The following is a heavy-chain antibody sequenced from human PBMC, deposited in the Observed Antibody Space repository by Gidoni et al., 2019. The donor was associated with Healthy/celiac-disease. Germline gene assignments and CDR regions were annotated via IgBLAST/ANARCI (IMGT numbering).Heavy chain of an antibody. Sequence: EVQLVESGGGLVQPGGSLRLSCASSGFPFSSYTGNWVRQAPGKGREWVSYISSSSSTIYYADSVKGRFTISRDNAKNSLYLQMNSLRAEDTAVYYCARDLGYGDPYYFDYWGQGTLVTVSS. J-gene: IGHJ4*02. CDR2: ISSSSSTI. CDR1: GFPFSSYT. CDR3: ARDLGYGDPYYFDY. D-gene: IGHD4-17*01. V-gene: IGHV3-48*01.